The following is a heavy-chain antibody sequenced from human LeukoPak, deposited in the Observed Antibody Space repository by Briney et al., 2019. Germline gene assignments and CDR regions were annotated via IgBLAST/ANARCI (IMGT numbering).Heavy chain of an antibody. CDR1: GGSMSSSNYY. CDR3: ARVDTAMGKPFDY. D-gene: IGHD5-18*01. CDR2: IHYSGST. J-gene: IGHJ4*02. V-gene: IGHV4-39*01. Sequence: SETLSLTCIVSGGSMSSSNYYWGWIRQPPGRGLEWIGSIHYSGSTYYNPSLKSRVTISVDTSKTQFSLKLSSVTAADTAVYYCARVDTAMGKPFDYWGQGTLVTVSS.